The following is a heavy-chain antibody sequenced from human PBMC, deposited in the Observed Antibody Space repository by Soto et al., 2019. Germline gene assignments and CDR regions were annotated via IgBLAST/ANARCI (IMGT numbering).Heavy chain of an antibody. CDR3: ARGYCIGFSCYSAPLRDVFDI. D-gene: IGHD2-15*01. CDR2: INPNSGGT. CDR1: GYTFTGYY. Sequence: ASVKVSWKASGYTFTGYYMHWVLQAPGQGIGRMGWINPNSGGTNYAQKFQGWVTMTRDTSISTAYMELSRLRSDDTAVYYCARGYCIGFSCYSAPLRDVFDIWGQRNMVTGSS. V-gene: IGHV1-2*04. J-gene: IGHJ3*02.